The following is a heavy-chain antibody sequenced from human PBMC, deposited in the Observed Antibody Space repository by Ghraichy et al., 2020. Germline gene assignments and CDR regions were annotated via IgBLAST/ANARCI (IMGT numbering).Heavy chain of an antibody. CDR1: GFRFNDFY. CDR3: ARDYFEDDSGHYWWWADF. Sequence: GESLNISCAASGFRFNDFYMSWFRQAPGKGLEWIAYISHSSTYKNYADSVKGRFTVSRDNFRDILYLQMDGLRAEDTAVYYCARDYFEDDSGHYWWWADFWGQGALVTVSS. D-gene: IGHD3-3*01. CDR2: ISHSSTYK. J-gene: IGHJ4*02. V-gene: IGHV3-11*05.